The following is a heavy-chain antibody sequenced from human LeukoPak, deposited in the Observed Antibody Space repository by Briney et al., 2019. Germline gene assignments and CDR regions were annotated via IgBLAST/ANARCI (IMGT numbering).Heavy chain of an antibody. CDR2: ISAYNGNT. Sequence: GASVKVSCKASGYTFTGYYMHWVRQAPGQELEWMGWISAYNGNTNYAQKLQGRVTMTTDTSTSTAYMELRSLRSDDTAVYYCARDKGYDILTGYNYWGQGTLVTVSS. CDR3: ARDKGYDILTGYNY. J-gene: IGHJ4*02. D-gene: IGHD3-9*01. V-gene: IGHV1-18*04. CDR1: GYTFTGYY.